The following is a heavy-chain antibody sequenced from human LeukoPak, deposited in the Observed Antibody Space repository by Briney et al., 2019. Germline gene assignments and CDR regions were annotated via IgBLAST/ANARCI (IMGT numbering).Heavy chain of an antibody. CDR2: ISAGGDLT. V-gene: IGHV3-23*01. CDR3: AKSLFTSAAGSGRASDI. J-gene: IGHJ3*02. D-gene: IGHD3-10*01. CDR1: VFIFKDFP. Sequence: GGSLRLSCAVSVFIFKDFPMTWVRQAPGKGLEWLSAISAGGDLTFHADSLKGRFTISRDNSKNTLYLQMDSLRAEDTAVYYCAKSLFTSAAGSGRASDIWGQGTMVTVSS.